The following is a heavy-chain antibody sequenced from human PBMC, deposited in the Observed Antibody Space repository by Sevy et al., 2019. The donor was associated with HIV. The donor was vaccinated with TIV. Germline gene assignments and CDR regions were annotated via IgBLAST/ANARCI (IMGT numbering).Heavy chain of an antibody. V-gene: IGHV3-23*01. CDR1: GFTFNNYG. CDR2: ISGGGGST. D-gene: IGHD6-19*01. CDR3: ARRLVAGTFDY. Sequence: GESLKISCAASGFTFNNYGMCWVRQAPGKGLEWVSSISGGGGSTYYADSVKGRFTISRDNSKNTLYLQMNSLRAEDTAIYYCARRLVAGTFDYWGQGTLVTVSS. J-gene: IGHJ4*02.